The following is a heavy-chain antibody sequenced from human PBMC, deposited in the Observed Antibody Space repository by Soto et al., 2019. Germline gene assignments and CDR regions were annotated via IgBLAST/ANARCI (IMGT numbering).Heavy chain of an antibody. V-gene: IGHV1-69*13. J-gene: IGHJ4*02. Sequence: SVKVSCKASGGTFSSYAISWVRQAPGQGLEWMGGIIPIFGTANYAQKFQGRVTITADESTSTAYMELSGLRSEDTAVYYCASYRGEVYSSSWYYFDYWGQGTLVTVSS. CDR1: GGTFSSYA. CDR2: IIPIFGTA. CDR3: ASYRGEVYSSSWYYFDY. D-gene: IGHD6-13*01.